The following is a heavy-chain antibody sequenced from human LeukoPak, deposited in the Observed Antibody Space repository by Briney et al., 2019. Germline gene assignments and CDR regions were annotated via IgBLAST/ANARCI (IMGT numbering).Heavy chain of an antibody. V-gene: IGHV4-39*01. D-gene: IGHD4-17*01. Sequence: SETLSLTCAVSGDSISSGGYSWSWIRQPPGKGLEWIGTIYYSGSTYYNPSLKSRVTISVDTSKNQFSLKLSSVTAADTAVYYCARVPTVTFFDYWGQGTLVTVSS. CDR3: ARVPTVTFFDY. J-gene: IGHJ4*02. CDR1: GDSISSGGYS. CDR2: IYYSGST.